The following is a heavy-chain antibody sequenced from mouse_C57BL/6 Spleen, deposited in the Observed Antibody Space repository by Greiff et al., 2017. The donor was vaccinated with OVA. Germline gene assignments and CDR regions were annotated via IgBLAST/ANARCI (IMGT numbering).Heavy chain of an antibody. CDR3: ARDGRWLIQDCDAMDY. CDR2: ISDGGSYT. J-gene: IGHJ4*01. D-gene: IGHD2-3*01. V-gene: IGHV5-4*01. Sequence: EVKLVESGGGLVKPGGSLKLSCAASGFTFSSYAMSWVRQTPEKRLEWVATISDGGSYTYYPDNVKGRFTISRDNAKNNLYLQMSHLKSQDTAMYYCARDGRWLIQDCDAMDYWGQGTSVTVSS. CDR1: GFTFSSYA.